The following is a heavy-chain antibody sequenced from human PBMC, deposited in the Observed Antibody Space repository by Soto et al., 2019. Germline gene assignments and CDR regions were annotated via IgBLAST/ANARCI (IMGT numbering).Heavy chain of an antibody. V-gene: IGHV1-18*01. J-gene: IGHJ4*02. CDR2: ISAHNGNT. CDR3: ARGRHGDY. CDR1: GYAFTTYG. Sequence: QVHLVQSGAEVKKPGASVKVSCKGSGYAFTTYGITWVRQAPGQGLEWMGWISAHNGNTNYAQKLQGRVTVTRDTSPSTAYMELRSLRSDDTAVYYCARGRHGDYWGQGALVTVSS.